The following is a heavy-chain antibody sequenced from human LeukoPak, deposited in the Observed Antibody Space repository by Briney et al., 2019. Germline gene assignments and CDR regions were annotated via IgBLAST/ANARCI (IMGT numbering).Heavy chain of an antibody. V-gene: IGHV1-18*01. CDR1: GYTFTSYG. Sequence: ASVKVSCKASGYTFTSYGISWVRQAPGQGREWMGWISAYNGNTNYAQKLQGRVTMTTDTSTSTAYMELRSLRSDDTAVYYCARLGYYDFWSGYSRYYYGMDVWGQGTTVTVSS. CDR2: ISAYNGNT. CDR3: ARLGYYDFWSGYSRYYYGMDV. J-gene: IGHJ6*02. D-gene: IGHD3-3*01.